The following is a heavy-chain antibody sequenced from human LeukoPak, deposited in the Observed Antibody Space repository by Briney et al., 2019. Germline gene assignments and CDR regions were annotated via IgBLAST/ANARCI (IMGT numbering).Heavy chain of an antibody. D-gene: IGHD2-2*01. J-gene: IGHJ4*02. CDR2: ISSSGSTI. V-gene: IGHV3-11*01. Sequence: GGSLRLSCAASGFTFSDYYMSWIRQAPGKGLEWASYISSSGSTIYYADSVKGRFTISRDNAKNSLYLQMNSLRAEDTAVYYCARVGVYCSSTSCSDYFDYWGQGTLVTVSS. CDR3: ARVGVYCSSTSCSDYFDY. CDR1: GFTFSDYY.